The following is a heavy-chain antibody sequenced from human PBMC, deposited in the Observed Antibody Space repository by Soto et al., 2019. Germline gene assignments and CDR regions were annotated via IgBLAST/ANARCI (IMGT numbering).Heavy chain of an antibody. D-gene: IGHD3-22*01. V-gene: IGHV3-21*04. CDR3: EKSPGMYYFDSSGYYHSDY. J-gene: IGHJ4*02. CDR1: GLIFSSYG. CDR2: ISSGGEYI. Sequence: GGSLRLSCTASGLIFSSYGMNWVGQAAGKRPEWVSSISSGGEYIDYADSVKGRLTISRDNSKNTLYLQLTSLRAEDTAVYYCEKSPGMYYFDSSGYYHSDYWGPATLVTVSS.